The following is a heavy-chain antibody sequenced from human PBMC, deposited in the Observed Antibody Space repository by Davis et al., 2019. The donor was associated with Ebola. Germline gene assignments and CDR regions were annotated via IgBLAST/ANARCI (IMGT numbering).Heavy chain of an antibody. Sequence: PGGSLRPSCPPSGSTSSRHWTHWVRQLPGKWLVWVSCLKGDGSRTTYADSVKGRFTISRDNARNTLYLQMDSLRAEDTAVYYCVRDTIEGATTFDYWGQGILVTVSS. CDR1: GSTSSRHW. D-gene: IGHD1-26*01. CDR2: LKGDGSRT. V-gene: IGHV3-74*03. CDR3: VRDTIEGATTFDY. J-gene: IGHJ4*02.